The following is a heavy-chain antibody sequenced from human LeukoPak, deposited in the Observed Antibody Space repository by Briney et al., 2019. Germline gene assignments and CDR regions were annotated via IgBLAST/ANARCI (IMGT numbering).Heavy chain of an antibody. CDR2: NSGSGGST. CDR3: AKGVGATNY. D-gene: IGHD1-26*01. J-gene: IGHJ4*02. CDR1: GFTFSSNA. V-gene: IGHV3-23*01. Sequence: GGSLRLSCAASGFTFSSNAMSWVRQAPGKGLEWVSHNSGSGGSTYYADSVNGQFTISRDNSKNTLDLQMNSLRAEDTAVYYCAKGVGATNYWGQGTLVTATS.